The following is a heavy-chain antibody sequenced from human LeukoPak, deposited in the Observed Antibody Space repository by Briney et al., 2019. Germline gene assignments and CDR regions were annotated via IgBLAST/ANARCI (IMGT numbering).Heavy chain of an antibody. CDR2: IDWKGRPT. CDR1: GFSFDDYD. D-gene: IGHD6-19*01. CDR3: AREVYRIGVGGFDP. Sequence: GGSLRLSCAASGFSFDDYDMAWLRQAPGKGLEWVSDIDWKGRPTSYADSVKGRFAISRDNAQKSLYPQMDSLRAEDTALYYCAREVYRIGVGGFDPWGQGTLVIVSS. V-gene: IGHV3-20*04. J-gene: IGHJ5*02.